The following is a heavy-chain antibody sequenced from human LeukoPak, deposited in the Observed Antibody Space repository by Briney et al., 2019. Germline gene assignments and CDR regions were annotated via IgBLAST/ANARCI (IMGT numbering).Heavy chain of an antibody. CDR2: IYTSGST. V-gene: IGHV4-61*02. CDR3: ARASYSYDISGWVPFDY. J-gene: IGHJ4*02. D-gene: IGHD3-22*01. CDR1: GNSISSGDYY. Sequence: SETLSLTCTVSGNSISSGDYYWSWIRQPAGKGLEWIGRIYTSGSTTYNPSLKSRVTISEDTSENQFSLRLSSVTAADTAVYYCARASYSYDISGWVPFDYWGQGTLVTVSS.